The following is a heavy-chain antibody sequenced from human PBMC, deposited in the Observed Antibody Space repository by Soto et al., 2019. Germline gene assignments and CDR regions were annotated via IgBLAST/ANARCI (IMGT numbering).Heavy chain of an antibody. V-gene: IGHV3-30*18. CDR2: ISYDGNNK. CDR1: GFSLSNNG. J-gene: IGHJ6*02. Sequence: GGSLRLSCAASGFSLSNNGMHWVRQAPGKGLEWVAVISYDGNNKYYADSVKGRFTISRDNSKNTVYLEMNNLRAEDTAMYYCAKGGSGNYLTYYYYYGMDVWGPGTTVTVSS. D-gene: IGHD3-22*01. CDR3: AKGGSGNYLTYYYYYGMDV.